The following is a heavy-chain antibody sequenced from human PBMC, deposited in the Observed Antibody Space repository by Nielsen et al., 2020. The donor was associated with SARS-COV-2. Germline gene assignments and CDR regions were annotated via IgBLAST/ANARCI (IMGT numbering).Heavy chain of an antibody. J-gene: IGHJ6*02. V-gene: IGHV2-5*01. Sequence: WIRQPPGKALEWLALIYWNDDKRYSPSLKSRLTISKDTSKNQVVLTMTNVDPVDTATYYCARTKYYYDSSGSEGYYYYGMDVWGQGTTVTVSS. CDR3: ARTKYYYDSSGSEGYYYYGMDV. D-gene: IGHD3-22*01. CDR2: IYWNDDK.